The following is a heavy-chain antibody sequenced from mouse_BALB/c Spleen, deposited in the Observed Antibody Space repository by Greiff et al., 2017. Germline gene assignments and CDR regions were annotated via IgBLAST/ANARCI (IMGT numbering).Heavy chain of an antibody. CDR3: ARRGYDYDSFAY. D-gene: IGHD2-4*01. CDR2: INPSTGYT. J-gene: IGHJ3*01. Sequence: VQLQQSGAELAKPGASVKMSCKASGYTFTSYWMHWVKQRPGQGLEWIGYINPSTGYTEYNQKFKDKATLTADKSSSTAYMQLSSLTSEDSAVYYCARRGYDYDSFAYWGQGTLVTVSA. CDR1: GYTFTSYW. V-gene: IGHV1-7*01.